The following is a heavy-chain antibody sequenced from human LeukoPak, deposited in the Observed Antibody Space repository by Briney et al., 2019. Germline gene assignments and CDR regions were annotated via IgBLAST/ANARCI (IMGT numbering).Heavy chain of an antibody. CDR1: GGSISSYY. D-gene: IGHD4-23*01. Sequence: SETLSLTCTVSGGSISSYYWSWIRQPAGKGLEWIGRIYASGSTNYNPSLKSRVTMSVDTSKNQFSLKLSSVTAADTAVYYCARDRHGGNFRYYYYYMDVWGKGTTVTVSS. V-gene: IGHV4-4*07. J-gene: IGHJ6*03. CDR3: ARDRHGGNFRYYYYYMDV. CDR2: IYASGST.